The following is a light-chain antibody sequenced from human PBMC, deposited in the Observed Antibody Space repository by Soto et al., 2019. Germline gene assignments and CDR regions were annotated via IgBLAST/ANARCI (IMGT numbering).Light chain of an antibody. CDR2: GAT. Sequence: EIVLTQSPATLSLSRGERATLSCRASQSVSSYLAWYQQKPGQAPRLLIYGATTRATGIPARFSGSGSGTEFTLTISSLQSEDFAVYYCQQYNNWPLTFGGGTKVDIK. J-gene: IGKJ4*01. CDR1: QSVSSY. V-gene: IGKV3D-15*01. CDR3: QQYNNWPLT.